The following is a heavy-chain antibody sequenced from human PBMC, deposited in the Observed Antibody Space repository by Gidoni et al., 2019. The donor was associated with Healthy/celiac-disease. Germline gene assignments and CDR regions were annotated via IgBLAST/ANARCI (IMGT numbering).Heavy chain of an antibody. CDR1: GFTFSGYS. CDR2: ISSSSSTI. J-gene: IGHJ4*02. CDR3: ARDHYGGSDFDY. Sequence: EVQLVESGGGLVQPGGALRPSGAASGFTFSGYSMHWVRQAPGKGLEWVSYISSSSSTIYYADSVKGRFTNSRDNAKNSLYLQMNSLRDEDTAVYYCARDHYGGSDFDYWGQGTLVTVSS. D-gene: IGHD4-17*01. V-gene: IGHV3-48*02.